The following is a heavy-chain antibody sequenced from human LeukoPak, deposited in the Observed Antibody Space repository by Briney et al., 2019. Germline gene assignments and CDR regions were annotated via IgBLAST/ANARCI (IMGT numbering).Heavy chain of an antibody. CDR1: GFTVSSNY. CDR3: AKDLGGYSYAKTRGFDY. CDR2: IYSGGST. Sequence: GGSLRLSCAASGFTVSSNYMSWVRQAPGKGLEWVSIIYSGGSTFYADSVKGRFTISRDNSKNTLYLQMNSLRAEDTAVYYCAKDLGGYSYAKTRGFDYWGQGTLVTVSS. D-gene: IGHD5-18*01. V-gene: IGHV3-53*01. J-gene: IGHJ4*02.